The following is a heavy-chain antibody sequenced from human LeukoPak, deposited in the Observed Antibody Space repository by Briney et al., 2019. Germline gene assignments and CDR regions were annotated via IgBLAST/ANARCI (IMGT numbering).Heavy chain of an antibody. D-gene: IGHD2-15*01. CDR1: GGSISSSNW. J-gene: IGHJ4*02. CDR3: ARVGDCSGGSCRRFDY. CDR2: IYHGGST. Sequence: SETLSLTCAVSGGSISSSNWWSWVRQPPGKGLEWIGEIYHGGSTNYNPSLKSRVTISVDKSKNQFSLKLSSVTPEDTAVYYCARVGDCSGGSCRRFDYWGQGTLVTVSS. V-gene: IGHV4-4*02.